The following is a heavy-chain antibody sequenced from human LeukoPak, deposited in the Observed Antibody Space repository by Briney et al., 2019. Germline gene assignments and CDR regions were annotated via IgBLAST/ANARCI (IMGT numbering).Heavy chain of an antibody. V-gene: IGHV3-23*01. CDR3: AKGGYSYAPLPYYYGMDV. J-gene: IGHJ6*02. Sequence: GGSLRLSCAASGFTFSSYAMSWVRQAPGNGLEWVSAISGSGGSTYYADSVKGRFTISRDNSKNTLYLQMNSLRAEDTAVYYCAKGGYSYAPLPYYYGMDVWGQGTTVTVSS. CDR1: GFTFSSYA. D-gene: IGHD5-18*01. CDR2: ISGSGGST.